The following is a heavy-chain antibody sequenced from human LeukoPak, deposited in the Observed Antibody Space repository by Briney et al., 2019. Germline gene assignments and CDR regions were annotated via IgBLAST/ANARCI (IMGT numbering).Heavy chain of an antibody. CDR3: ARHISIPGYSYGPFDY. D-gene: IGHD5-18*01. CDR2: IYPGDSDT. V-gene: IGHV5-51*01. Sequence: GESLKISCEGSGYSFTSYWIGRVRQMPGKGLEWMGIIYPGDSDTRYSPSFQGQVTISADKSISTAYLQWSSLKASDTAMYYCARHISIPGYSYGPFDYWGQGTLVTVSS. J-gene: IGHJ4*02. CDR1: GYSFTSYW.